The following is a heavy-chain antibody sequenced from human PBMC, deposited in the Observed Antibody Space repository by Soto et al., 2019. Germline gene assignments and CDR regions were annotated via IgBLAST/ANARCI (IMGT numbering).Heavy chain of an antibody. D-gene: IGHD6-13*01. CDR3: ARDLRAAATGTDY. Sequence: GGSLRLSCAASGFTFSNYWMHWVRQTPGKGLVWVSRINDDGSSTDYAGSVKGRFTISRDNAKNTLFLQMTSLRAEDTAVYYCARDLRAAATGTDYWGQGTLVTVSS. V-gene: IGHV3-74*01. CDR2: INDDGSST. J-gene: IGHJ4*02. CDR1: GFTFSNYW.